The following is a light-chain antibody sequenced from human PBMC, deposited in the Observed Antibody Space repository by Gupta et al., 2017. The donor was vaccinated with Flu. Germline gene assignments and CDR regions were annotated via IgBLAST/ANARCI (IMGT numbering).Light chain of an antibody. V-gene: IGLV2-23*02. CDR1: SSDVGRYNL. Sequence: HSALAQPAPVSWFPGQSITIPCPGTSSDVGRYNLVSWNQQPTGKAPKLLVYEVSKGPSGVPNRFSGSKSGNTASLTISGLQAEDEADYYSCSYAGSSTLVFGTGTKFTVL. J-gene: IGLJ1*01. CDR3: CSYAGSSTLV. CDR2: EVS.